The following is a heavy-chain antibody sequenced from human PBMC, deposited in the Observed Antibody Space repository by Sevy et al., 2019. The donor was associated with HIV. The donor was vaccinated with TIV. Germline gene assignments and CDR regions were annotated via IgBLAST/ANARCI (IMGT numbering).Heavy chain of an antibody. J-gene: IGHJ3*02. V-gene: IGHV3-23*01. Sequence: GGSLRLSCAASGFPFSNYGMSWVRQAPGKGPEWVSTLSGNSRGIFYADSVKGRFTISRDNSKNTRYFQMNSLRAEDTAVYYCAKERGITGAKDDAFDIWGQGTMVTVSS. CDR2: LSGNSRGI. D-gene: IGHD1-20*01. CDR1: GFPFSNYG. CDR3: AKERGITGAKDDAFDI.